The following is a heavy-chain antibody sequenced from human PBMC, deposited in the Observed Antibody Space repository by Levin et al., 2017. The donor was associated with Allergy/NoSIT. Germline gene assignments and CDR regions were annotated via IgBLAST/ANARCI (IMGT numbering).Heavy chain of an antibody. V-gene: IGHV1-2*02. CDR1: GYTFSDYY. CDR3: ARGGASSNDY. D-gene: IGHD6-13*01. Sequence: ASVKVSCSVSGYTFSDYYIHWIRQTPGPGLEWIGWIDPTRGATQFAEKFHARVVLTRDSSISTAYMELGKLRSDDTALYYCARGGASSNDYWGQGTLVTVSS. J-gene: IGHJ4*02. CDR2: IDPTRGAT.